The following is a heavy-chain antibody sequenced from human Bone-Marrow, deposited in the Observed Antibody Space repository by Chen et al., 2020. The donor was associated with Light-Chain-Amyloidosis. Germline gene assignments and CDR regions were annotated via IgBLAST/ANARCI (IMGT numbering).Heavy chain of an antibody. CDR1: GGTFNTYA. Sequence: QVQLVQSGAEVKKPGSSVKVSCKASGGTFNTYAINWVRQAPGQGLEWMGGIIPILGTASYAQKFQGRVTITADEASSTAYMELSSLTSGDTAVYYCARVLQVVVAAADAFDIWGQGTMVTVSS. CDR3: ARVLQVVVAAADAFDI. D-gene: IGHD2-15*01. CDR2: IIPILGTA. V-gene: IGHV1-69*01. J-gene: IGHJ3*02.